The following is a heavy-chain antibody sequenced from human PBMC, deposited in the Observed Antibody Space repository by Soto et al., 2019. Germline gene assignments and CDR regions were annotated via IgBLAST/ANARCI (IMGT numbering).Heavy chain of an antibody. Sequence: EVQLVESGGGLVQRGGCLRLSCAASGITVYNNYMSWVRQAPGKGLEWVSVIYSGGSTSYADSVKGRFTISRDGSKNTGYLQMKSLRAEDTAVYNCASDVGVWGRGTTVTVSS. J-gene: IGHJ6*03. V-gene: IGHV3-66*01. CDR2: IYSGGST. CDR1: GITVYNNY. CDR3: ASDVGV.